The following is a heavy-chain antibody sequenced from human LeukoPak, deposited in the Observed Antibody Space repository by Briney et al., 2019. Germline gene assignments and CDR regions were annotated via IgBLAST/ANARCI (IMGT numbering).Heavy chain of an antibody. CDR3: ARVSGDSSGYYYYYMDV. J-gene: IGHJ6*03. Sequence: SETLSLTCAVYGGSFSGYYWSWIRQPPGKGLEWIGEINHSGSTNYNPSLKSRVTISVDTSKNQFSLKLSSVTAADTAVYYCARVSGDSSGYYYYYMDVWGKGTTVTVSS. CDR2: INHSGST. V-gene: IGHV4-34*01. D-gene: IGHD3-22*01. CDR1: GGSFSGYY.